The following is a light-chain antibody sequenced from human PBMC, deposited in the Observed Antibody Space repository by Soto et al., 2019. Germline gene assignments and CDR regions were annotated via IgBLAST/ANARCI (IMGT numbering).Light chain of an antibody. CDR2: DAS. J-gene: IGKJ4*01. CDR1: QSVSSS. CDR3: QQRSNWA. Sequence: EIVLTQSPATLSLSPGERATLSCRASQSVSSSLAWYQQKPGQAPRLLIYDASNRATGIPARFSGSGSGTDFTLTIISLEPEDVEVYYCQQRSNWAFGGGTKVEIK. V-gene: IGKV3-11*01.